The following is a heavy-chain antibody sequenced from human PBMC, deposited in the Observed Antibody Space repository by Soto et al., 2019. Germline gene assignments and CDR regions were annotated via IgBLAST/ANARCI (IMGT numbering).Heavy chain of an antibody. CDR3: ARAPRWLRYFEWLPYYYYGMDV. V-gene: IGHV3-48*01. Sequence: VGSRRLSCAASGFTFSSYSMNWVRQAPGKGLEWVSYISSSSSTIYYADSVKGRFTISRDNAKNSLYLQMNSLRAEDTAVYCCARAPRWLRYFEWLPYYYYGMDVWGQGNTVTVS. D-gene: IGHD3-9*01. CDR1: GFTFSSYS. J-gene: IGHJ6*02. CDR2: ISSSSSTI.